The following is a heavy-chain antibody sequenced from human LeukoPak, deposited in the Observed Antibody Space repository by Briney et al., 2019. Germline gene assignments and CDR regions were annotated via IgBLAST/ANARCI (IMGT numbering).Heavy chain of an antibody. CDR1: GGSISSGGYS. D-gene: IGHD3-10*01. V-gene: IGHV4-30-2*01. CDR3: ASYGSGSYYYGFDP. CDR2: IYHSGST. Sequence: SQTLSLTCAVSGGSISSGGYSWSWIRQPPGKGLEWIGYIYHSGSTYYNPSLKSRVTISVDRSKSQFSLKLSSVTAADTAVYYCASYGSGSYYYGFDPWGQGTLVTVSS. J-gene: IGHJ5*02.